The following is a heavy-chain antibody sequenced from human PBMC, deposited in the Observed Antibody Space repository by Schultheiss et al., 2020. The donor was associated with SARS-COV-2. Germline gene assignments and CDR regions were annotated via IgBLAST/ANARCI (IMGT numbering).Heavy chain of an antibody. J-gene: IGHJ4*02. CDR3: TNSHSSSWYALGY. V-gene: IGHV3-30-3*01. CDR2: ISYDGSNK. Sequence: GGSLRLSCAASGFTFSSYAMHWVRQAPGKGLEWVAVISYDGSNKYYADSVEGRFTISRDNSKHTLFLQLSSLRAEDTAVYYCTNSHSSSWYALGYWGQGTLVTVSS. D-gene: IGHD6-13*01. CDR1: GFTFSSYA.